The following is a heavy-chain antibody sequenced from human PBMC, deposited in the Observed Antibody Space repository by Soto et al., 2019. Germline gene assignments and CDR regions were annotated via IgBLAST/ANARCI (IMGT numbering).Heavy chain of an antibody. V-gene: IGHV4-59*01. CDR3: AGGPRSGRRDYFDY. CDR2: IYYSGST. CDR1: GGSISSYY. D-gene: IGHD6-19*01. J-gene: IGHJ4*02. Sequence: PSETLSLTCTVSGGSISSYYWSWIRQPPGKGLEGIGDIYYSGSTNYSPSRKSRVTISVDTSKNQFSLKLSSVTAADTAVYYCAGGPRSGRRDYFDYWGQGTLVTVSS.